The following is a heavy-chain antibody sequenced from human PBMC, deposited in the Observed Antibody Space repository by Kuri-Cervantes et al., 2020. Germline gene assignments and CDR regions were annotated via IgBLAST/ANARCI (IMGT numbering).Heavy chain of an antibody. CDR1: GGSISSYY. CDR3: ARGRRAMVRGVIGY. CDR2: IYTSGST. D-gene: IGHD3-10*01. V-gene: IGHV4-4*07. Sequence: SETLSLTCTVSGGSISSYYWSWIRQPAGKGLEWIGRIYTSGSTNYNPSLKSRVTISVDKSKNQFSLKLSSVTAADTAVYYCARGRRAMVRGVIGYWGQGTLVTVSS. J-gene: IGHJ4*02.